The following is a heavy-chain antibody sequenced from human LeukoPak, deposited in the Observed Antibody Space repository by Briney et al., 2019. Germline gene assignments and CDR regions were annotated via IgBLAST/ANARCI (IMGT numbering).Heavy chain of an antibody. CDR1: GFTFSGSA. Sequence: GGSLRLSCAASGFTFSGSAMHWVRQASGKGLEWVGRIGSKANSYATAYAASVKGRFTISRDDSKNTAYLQMNSLKTEDTAVYYCTRGGGNDFWSGYYYNWFDPWGQGTLVTVSS. D-gene: IGHD3-3*01. CDR2: IGSKANSYAT. CDR3: TRGGGNDFWSGYYYNWFDP. J-gene: IGHJ5*02. V-gene: IGHV3-73*01.